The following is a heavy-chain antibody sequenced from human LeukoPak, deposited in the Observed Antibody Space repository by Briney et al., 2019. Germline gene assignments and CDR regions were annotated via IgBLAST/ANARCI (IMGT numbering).Heavy chain of an antibody. CDR2: ISYDGSNK. D-gene: IGHD3-10*01. Sequence: GGSLRLSCAASGFTFSSYGMHWVRQAPGKGLEWVAVISYDGSNKYYADSVKGRFTISRDNSKNTLYLQMNSLRAEDTAVYYCAKVPSSHYCGSGDPDAFDIWGQGTMVTVSS. CDR1: GFTFSSYG. V-gene: IGHV3-30*18. J-gene: IGHJ3*02. CDR3: AKVPSSHYCGSGDPDAFDI.